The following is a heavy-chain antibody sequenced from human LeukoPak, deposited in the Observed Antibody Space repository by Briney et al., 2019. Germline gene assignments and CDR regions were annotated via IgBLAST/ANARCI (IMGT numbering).Heavy chain of an antibody. J-gene: IGHJ3*02. Sequence: PSETLSLTCPVYGGSFSGYYWSWIRQPPGKGLEWIGEINHSGSTNYNPSLKSRVTISVDTSKNQFSLKLSSVTAADTAVYYCARSSYYGFWSGYYPMAYAFDIWGQGTMVTVSS. CDR3: ARSSYYGFWSGYYPMAYAFDI. CDR2: INHSGST. V-gene: IGHV4-34*01. CDR1: GGSFSGYY. D-gene: IGHD3-3*01.